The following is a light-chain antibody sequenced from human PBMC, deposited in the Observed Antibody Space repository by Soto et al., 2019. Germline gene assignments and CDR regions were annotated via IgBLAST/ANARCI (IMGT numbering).Light chain of an antibody. CDR1: QSISSY. CDR3: QHCDYLPI. J-gene: IGKJ3*01. CDR2: DAS. V-gene: IGKV1-33*01. Sequence: DIQMTQSPSSLSASVGDSVTISCRASQSISSYLNWYQHKPGRAPKLLIYDASILEAGVPTRFSGSGSGTHFTFTISSLQPEDVATYYCQHCDYLPIFGPGTTVDFK.